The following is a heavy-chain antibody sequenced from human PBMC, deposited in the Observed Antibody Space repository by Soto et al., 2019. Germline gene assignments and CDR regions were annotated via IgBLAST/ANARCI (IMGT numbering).Heavy chain of an antibody. D-gene: IGHD3-10*01. CDR1: GGSISSGGYY. CDR2: IYYSGST. CDR3: ASIVSSAHGEFSD. Sequence: QVQLQESGPGLVKPSQTLSLTCTVSGGSISSGGYYWSWIRQHPGKGLEWIGYIYYSGSTYYNLSLRSGVTISVDTSKNQSSLKLSSVTAADTAVYYCASIVSSAHGEFSDWGQGTLVTVSS. J-gene: IGHJ4*02. V-gene: IGHV4-31*03.